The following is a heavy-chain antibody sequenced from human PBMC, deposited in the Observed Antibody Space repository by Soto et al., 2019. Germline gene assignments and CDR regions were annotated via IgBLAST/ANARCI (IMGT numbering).Heavy chain of an antibody. D-gene: IGHD3-10*01. CDR1: GFTFTDYY. V-gene: IGHV3-11*05. Sequence: QVQLVESGGDLVKPGGSLRLSCAASGFTFTDYYMSWLRQAPGQGLQWLSYISGSTDYLNYADSVKGRFTISRDNAKNLLYLQMTSLRADDTAVEYCARDRGLSSSNYFDFWGQGTLVTVSS. CDR2: ISGSTDYL. J-gene: IGHJ4*02. CDR3: ARDRGLSSSNYFDF.